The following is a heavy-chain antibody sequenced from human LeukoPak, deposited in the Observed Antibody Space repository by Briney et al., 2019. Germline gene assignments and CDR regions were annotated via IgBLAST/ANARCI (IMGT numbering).Heavy chain of an antibody. D-gene: IGHD6-19*01. J-gene: IGHJ4*02. CDR1: GGSISSYY. CDR3: ARAVLYSSGWSFDY. CDR2: IYYSGST. Sequence: SETLSLTCTVSGGSISSYYWSWIRQPPGKGLKWIGYIYYSGSTNYNPSLKSRVTISVDTSKNQFSLKPSSVTAADTAVYYCARAVLYSSGWSFDYWGQGTLVTVSS. V-gene: IGHV4-59*01.